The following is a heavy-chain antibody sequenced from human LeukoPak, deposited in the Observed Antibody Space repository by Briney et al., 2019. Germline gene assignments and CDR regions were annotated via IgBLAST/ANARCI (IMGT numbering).Heavy chain of an antibody. Sequence: PSQTLFLTCTVSGGSISSGSYYWSWIRQPAGKGLEWIGRIYTSGSTNYNPSLKSRVTISVDTSKNQFSLKLSSVTAADTAVYYCAREFYCSSTSCYTILDWFDPWGQGTLVTVSS. V-gene: IGHV4-61*02. D-gene: IGHD2-2*02. J-gene: IGHJ5*02. CDR2: IYTSGST. CDR3: AREFYCSSTSCYTILDWFDP. CDR1: GGSISSGSYY.